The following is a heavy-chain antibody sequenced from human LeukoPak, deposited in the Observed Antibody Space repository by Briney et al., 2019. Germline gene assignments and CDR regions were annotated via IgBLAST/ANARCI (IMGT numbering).Heavy chain of an antibody. CDR2: ISAYNGNT. V-gene: IGHV1-18*01. J-gene: IGHJ3*02. D-gene: IGHD2-21*01. CDR1: GYTFTSYG. Sequence: ASVKVSRKASGYTFTSYGISWVRQAPGQGLEWMGWISAYNGNTNYAQKLQGRVTMTTDTSTSTAYMELRSLRSDDTAVYYCARDRAYCGGDCYQLNAFDIWGQGTMVTVSS. CDR3: ARDRAYCGGDCYQLNAFDI.